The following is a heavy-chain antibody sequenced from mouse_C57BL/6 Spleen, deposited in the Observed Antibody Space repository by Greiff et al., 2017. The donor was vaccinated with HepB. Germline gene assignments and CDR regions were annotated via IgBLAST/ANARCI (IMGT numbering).Heavy chain of an antibody. D-gene: IGHD1-1*01. CDR3: ARDGDYYGSFDY. CDR2: INYDGSST. V-gene: IGHV5-16*01. Sequence: EVKVVESEGGLVQPGSSMKLSCTASGFTFSDYYMAWVRQVPEKGLEWVANINYDGSSTYYLDSLKSRFIISRDNAKNILYLQMSSLKSEDTATYYCARDGDYYGSFDYWGQGTTLTVSS. J-gene: IGHJ2*01. CDR1: GFTFSDYY.